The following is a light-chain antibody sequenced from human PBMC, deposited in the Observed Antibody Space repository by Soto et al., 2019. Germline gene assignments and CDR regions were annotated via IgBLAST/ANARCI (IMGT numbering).Light chain of an antibody. V-gene: IGKV3-20*01. Sequence: EIVLTQSPGTLSLSPGERATLSCRASQSVSSSYLAWYQQKPGQAPRLLIYGASSRATGIPDRFSGSGSGTDFTLTISRLELEDFAVYYCQQYELFGQGTKLEIK. J-gene: IGKJ2*01. CDR2: GAS. CDR1: QSVSSSY. CDR3: QQYEL.